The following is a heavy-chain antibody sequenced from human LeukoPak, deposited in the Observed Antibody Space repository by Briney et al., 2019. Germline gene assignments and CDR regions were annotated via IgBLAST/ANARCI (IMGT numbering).Heavy chain of an antibody. V-gene: IGHV3-23*01. J-gene: IGHJ4*02. Sequence: PGGSLRLSCVSSGFSFSNYAMSWVRQAPGKGLEWVSSISGSGGSTHYADSVKGRFTISRDKTKNTLYLQMNSLRAEDTAVYYCAKSAYYDASGYHREYYFDYWGQGTLVTVSS. CDR2: ISGSGGST. CDR3: AKSAYYDASGYHREYYFDY. CDR1: GFSFSNYA. D-gene: IGHD3-22*01.